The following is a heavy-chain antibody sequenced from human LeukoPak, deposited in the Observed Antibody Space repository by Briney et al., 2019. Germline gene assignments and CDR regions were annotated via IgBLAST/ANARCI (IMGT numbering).Heavy chain of an antibody. CDR3: ARVYRGGYYFGY. Sequence: ASVKVSCKASGYTFTSYDTNWVRQATGQGLEWMGWMNPNSGNTGYAQKFQGRVTMTRNTSISTAYMELSSLRSEDTAVYYCARVYRGGYYFGYWGQGTLVTVSS. V-gene: IGHV1-8*01. CDR2: MNPNSGNT. D-gene: IGHD3-22*01. CDR1: GYTFTSYD. J-gene: IGHJ4*02.